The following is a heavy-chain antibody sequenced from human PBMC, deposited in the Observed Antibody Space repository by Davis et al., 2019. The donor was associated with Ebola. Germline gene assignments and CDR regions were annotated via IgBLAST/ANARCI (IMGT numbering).Heavy chain of an antibody. Sequence: GESLKISCAASGFIFSSYAMSWVRQAPVKGLEWVSSISVRSITYHADSVKGRFTISRDNSKNTLYLQMKSLRAEDTAVYYCAKVHPPTTVTTGWFDPWGQGTLVTVSS. D-gene: IGHD4-17*01. V-gene: IGHV3-23*01. CDR1: GFIFSSYA. CDR3: AKVHPPTTVTTGWFDP. CDR2: ISVRSIT. J-gene: IGHJ5*02.